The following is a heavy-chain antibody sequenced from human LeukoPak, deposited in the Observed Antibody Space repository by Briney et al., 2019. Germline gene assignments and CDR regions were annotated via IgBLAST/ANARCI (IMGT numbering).Heavy chain of an antibody. V-gene: IGHV3-21*01. D-gene: IGHD2-2*01. CDR2: ISSSSSYI. CDR1: GFTFSSYS. Sequence: PGGSLRLSCAASGFTFSSYSMNWVRQAPGKGLEWVSSISSSSSYIYYADSVKGRFTISRDNAKNSLYLQMNSLGAEDTAVYYCARDRCSSTSCFNWFDPWGQGTLVTVSS. CDR3: ARDRCSSTSCFNWFDP. J-gene: IGHJ5*02.